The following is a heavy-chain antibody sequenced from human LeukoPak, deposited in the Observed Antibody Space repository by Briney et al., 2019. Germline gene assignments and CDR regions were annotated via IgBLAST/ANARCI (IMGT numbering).Heavy chain of an antibody. CDR2: IYTSGST. V-gene: IGHV4-39*07. D-gene: IGHD2-2*02. J-gene: IGHJ6*03. CDR3: ARDPGYCSSTSCYNPSYYYYYYMDV. Sequence: SETLSLTCTVSGGSISSSSYYWGWIRQPPGKGLEWIGSIYTSGSTNYNPSLKSRVTMSVDTSKNQFSLKLSSVTAADTAVYYCARDPGYCSSTSCYNPSYYYYYYMDVWGKGTTVTVSS. CDR1: GGSISSSSYY.